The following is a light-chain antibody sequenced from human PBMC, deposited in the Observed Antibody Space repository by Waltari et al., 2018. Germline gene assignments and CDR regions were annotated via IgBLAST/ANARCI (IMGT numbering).Light chain of an antibody. V-gene: IGLV2-14*03. CDR3: SSYTSSSPYV. Sequence: QSALTQPASVSGSPGQAITISCTGISSDVGGYNYVSLYQQYPGKAPKLMIYDVSNRPSGVSNRFSGSKSGNTASLTISGLQAEDEADYYCSSYTSSSPYVFGTGTKVTVL. CDR2: DVS. CDR1: SSDVGGYNY. J-gene: IGLJ1*01.